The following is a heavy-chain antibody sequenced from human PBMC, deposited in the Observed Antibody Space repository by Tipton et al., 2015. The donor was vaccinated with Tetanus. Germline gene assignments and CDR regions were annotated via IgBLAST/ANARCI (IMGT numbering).Heavy chain of an antibody. CDR3: ARWGDASGSTNLYAFDI. J-gene: IGHJ3*02. CDR2: IYSSGSA. CDR1: DGSSRNYY. Sequence: TLSLTCSVSDGSSRNYYWSWIRQPPGKGLEWIGNIYSSGSANYNPPLRSRVTTSVDTSKNQFSLKMSSVTAADTAVYYCARWGDASGSTNLYAFDIWGQGTMVSVS. V-gene: IGHV4-59*01. D-gene: IGHD3-10*01.